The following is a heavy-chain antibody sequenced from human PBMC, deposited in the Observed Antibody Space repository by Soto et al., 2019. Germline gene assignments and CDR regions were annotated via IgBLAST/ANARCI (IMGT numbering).Heavy chain of an antibody. D-gene: IGHD2-21*02. CDR3: AREVGYGDFSAALLD. CDR2: IITLFGTS. V-gene: IGHV1-69*01. Sequence: VQLMQSGAEVKKPGSSVKVSCKASGGTFSSHSINCVRQAPGQGLEWMGGIITLFGTSNYAQNFQVRVTITADQSTSTAYMELNSLTSDDTAVYYCAREVGYGDFSAALLDWGQGTLVTVSS. J-gene: IGHJ4*02. CDR1: GGTFSSHS.